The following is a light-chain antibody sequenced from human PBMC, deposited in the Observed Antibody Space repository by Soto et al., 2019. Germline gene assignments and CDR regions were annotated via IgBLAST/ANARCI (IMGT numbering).Light chain of an antibody. CDR1: SSDVGSYNL. J-gene: IGLJ2*01. V-gene: IGLV2-23*01. CDR2: EDN. Sequence: QSALAQPASVSGSPGQSITISCTGSSSDVGSYNLVSWYQHHPGKAPKVVIYEDNRRPSGVSYRFSGSKSGNTASLTISGLQAEDEADYYCCSYAGSSIVIFGGGTKVTVL. CDR3: CSYAGSSIVI.